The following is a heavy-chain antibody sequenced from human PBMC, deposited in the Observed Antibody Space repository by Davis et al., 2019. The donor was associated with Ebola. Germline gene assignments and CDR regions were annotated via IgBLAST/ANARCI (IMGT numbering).Heavy chain of an antibody. Sequence: GGSLRLSCAGSGFTFSSYAMSWVRQAPGKGLEWVSSISGSDVNTHYADSVKGRFSISRDNSKHKRYLQMNSLRAEDTAVYYCAKRESGSGNYGCFEYWGQGTLVTVSS. J-gene: IGHJ4*02. CDR1: GFTFSSYA. CDR3: AKRESGSGNYGCFEY. D-gene: IGHD3-10*01. V-gene: IGHV3-23*01. CDR2: ISGSDVNT.